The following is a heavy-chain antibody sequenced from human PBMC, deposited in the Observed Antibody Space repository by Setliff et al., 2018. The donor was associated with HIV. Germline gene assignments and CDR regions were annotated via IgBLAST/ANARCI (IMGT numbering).Heavy chain of an antibody. D-gene: IGHD2-21*01. CDR3: AKESCGGDCSHYYFYMDV. Sequence: PGGSLRLSCAVSGFTFDDYAMHWVRQVPGKGLEWVSSISYNSGRIGYADSVKGRFTISRDDSKNTLYLQMNSLRAEDTAVYYCAKESCGGDCSHYYFYMDVWGKGTTVTVSS. V-gene: IGHV3-9*01. CDR1: GFTFDDYA. CDR2: ISYNSGRI. J-gene: IGHJ6*03.